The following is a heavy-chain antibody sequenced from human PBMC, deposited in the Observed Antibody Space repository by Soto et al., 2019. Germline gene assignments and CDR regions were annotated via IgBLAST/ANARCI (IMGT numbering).Heavy chain of an antibody. Sequence: GASVKVSCKASGYSFTDYHIHWVRQAPGQGLEWPGRINPKSGGTSTAQKFQGWVTMTTDTSISTASMELTRLTSDDTAIYYCARGDSTDCSNGVCSFFYNHDMDVWGQGTTVTVS. CDR3: ARGDSTDCSNGVCSFFYNHDMDV. CDR1: GYSFTDYH. CDR2: INPKSGGT. J-gene: IGHJ6*02. D-gene: IGHD2-8*01. V-gene: IGHV1-2*04.